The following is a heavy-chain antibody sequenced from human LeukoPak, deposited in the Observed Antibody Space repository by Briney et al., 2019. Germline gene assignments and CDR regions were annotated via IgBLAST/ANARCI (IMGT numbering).Heavy chain of an antibody. D-gene: IGHD4-11*01. J-gene: IGHJ2*01. CDR3: AREVAYSNQGAPYWYFDL. Sequence: SETLSLACTGSGGSISSYYWSWIGQPPGKGLEWIWYIYYSGSTNYNPSLKSRVTISVDTSKNQFSLKLSSVTAADTAVYYCAREVAYSNQGAPYWYFDLWGRGTLVTVSS. V-gene: IGHV4-59*01. CDR1: GGSISSYY. CDR2: IYYSGST.